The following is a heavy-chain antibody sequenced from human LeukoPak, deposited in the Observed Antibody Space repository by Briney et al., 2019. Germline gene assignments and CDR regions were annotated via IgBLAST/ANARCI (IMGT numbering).Heavy chain of an antibody. CDR1: GFTFSSYW. CDR3: ARTERITIFGVVPYYFDY. Sequence: GGSLRLSCAASGFTFSSYWMSWVRQAPGKGLEWVANIKQDGSEKYYVDSVKGRFTISRDNAKNSLYLQMNSLRAEDTAVYYCARTERITIFGVVPYYFDYWGQGTLVTVSS. J-gene: IGHJ4*02. V-gene: IGHV3-7*01. D-gene: IGHD3-3*01. CDR2: IKQDGSEK.